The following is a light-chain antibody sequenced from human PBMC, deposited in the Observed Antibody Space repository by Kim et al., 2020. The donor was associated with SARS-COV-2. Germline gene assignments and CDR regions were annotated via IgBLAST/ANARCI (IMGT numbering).Light chain of an antibody. CDR2: GAS. V-gene: IGKV3-20*01. CDR1: QSINSNF. J-gene: IGKJ2*01. CDR3: QHYGSSPRYT. Sequence: PGERATLSCRASQSINSNFLDWYQQKPGQAPRLLIYGASSRATGIPDRFSGSGSGTDFTLTISRLEPEDFAVYYCQHYGSSPRYTFGQGTKLEI.